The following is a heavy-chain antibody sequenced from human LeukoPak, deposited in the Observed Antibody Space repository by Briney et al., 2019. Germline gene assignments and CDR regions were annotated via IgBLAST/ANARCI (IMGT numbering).Heavy chain of an antibody. CDR3: ASQYYDSSGYYYVGYFDY. D-gene: IGHD3-22*01. Sequence: SETLSLTCTVSGGSISSYYWSWSRQPAGKGLEWIGRIYTSGSTNYNPSLKSRVTMSVDTSKNQFSLKLSSVTAADTAVYYCASQYYDSSGYYYVGYFDYWGQGTLVTVSS. V-gene: IGHV4-4*07. CDR1: GGSISSYY. J-gene: IGHJ4*02. CDR2: IYTSGST.